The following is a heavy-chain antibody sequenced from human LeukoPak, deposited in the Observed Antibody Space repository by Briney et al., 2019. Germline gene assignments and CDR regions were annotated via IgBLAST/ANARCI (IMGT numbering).Heavy chain of an antibody. CDR1: GFTVSSNY. Sequence: GGSLRLSCAASGFTVSSNYMSWVRQAPGKGLEWVSVIYSGGSTYYADSVKGRFTTSRDNSKNTLYLQMNSLRAEDTAVHYCAHSFGVVWAMGYWGQGTLVTVSS. V-gene: IGHV3-53*01. CDR3: AHSFGVVWAMGY. J-gene: IGHJ4*02. CDR2: IYSGGST. D-gene: IGHD3-3*01.